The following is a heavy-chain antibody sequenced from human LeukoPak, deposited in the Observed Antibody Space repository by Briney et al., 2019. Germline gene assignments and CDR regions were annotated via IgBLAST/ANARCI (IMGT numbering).Heavy chain of an antibody. Sequence: VASVKVSCKASGYTFTGYYMHWVRQAPGQGLEWMGWINPNSGGTNYAQKFQGRVTMTRDTSISTAYMELSRLRSDDTAVYYCARDPADIVVVVAATRGLSWFDTWGQGTLVTVSS. CDR2: INPNSGGT. CDR3: ARDPADIVVVVAATRGLSWFDT. J-gene: IGHJ5*02. CDR1: GYTFTGYY. D-gene: IGHD2-15*01. V-gene: IGHV1-2*02.